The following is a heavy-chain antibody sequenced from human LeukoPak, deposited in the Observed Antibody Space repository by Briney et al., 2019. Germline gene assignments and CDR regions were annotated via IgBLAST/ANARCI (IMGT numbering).Heavy chain of an antibody. V-gene: IGHV1-2*02. J-gene: IGHJ5*02. CDR3: ARVSSTTYRVWFDP. Sequence: AASVTVSCKASGYTFIDFYMHWVRQAPGQGREWMGWIDPKNGGTNYAQKFQGRVTMTRDTSISTAYMELSRLRSDDTAAYYCARVSSTTYRVWFDPWGRGTLVTVSS. D-gene: IGHD2/OR15-2a*01. CDR1: GYTFIDFY. CDR2: IDPKNGGT.